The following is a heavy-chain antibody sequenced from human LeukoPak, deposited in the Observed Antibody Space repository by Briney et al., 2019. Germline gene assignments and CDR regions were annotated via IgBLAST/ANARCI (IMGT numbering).Heavy chain of an antibody. CDR3: ISSSGEKDPDY. CDR1: GFTFCGSA. CDR2: IRSKANSYAT. V-gene: IGHV3-73*01. J-gene: IGHJ4*02. D-gene: IGHD3-22*01. Sequence: GGSLRLSCAASGFTFCGSAVHWVRQASGKGLEWVGRIRSKANSYATAYAASVKGRFTISRDDSKNTAYLQMNSLKTEDTAVYYCISSSGEKDPDYWGQGTLVTVSS.